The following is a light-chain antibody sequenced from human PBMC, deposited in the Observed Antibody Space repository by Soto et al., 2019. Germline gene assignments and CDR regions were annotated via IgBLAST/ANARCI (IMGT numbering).Light chain of an antibody. Sequence: QSALTQPASVSGSPGQSITISCTGTSSDVGSYNYVSWYQEHPGKAPKLIIYDVTNRPAGVSNRFSGSKSGNTASLTISGLQADDEADYYCSSQTTSNTLVFGSGTKLTVL. V-gene: IGLV2-14*03. CDR1: SSDVGSYNY. CDR3: SSQTTSNTLV. J-gene: IGLJ1*01. CDR2: DVT.